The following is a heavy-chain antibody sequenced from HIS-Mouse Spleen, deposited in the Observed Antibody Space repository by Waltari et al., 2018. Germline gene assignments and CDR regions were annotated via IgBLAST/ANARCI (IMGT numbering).Heavy chain of an antibody. J-gene: IGHJ4*02. CDR3: AKIRVGATDY. CDR1: GFTFSSYG. CDR2: ISYDGSNK. Sequence: QVQLVESGGGVVQPGRSLRLSCAASGFTFSSYGMHWVRQAPGKGLEWVAVISYDGSNKYNADSVKGRFTISRDNSKNTLYLQMNSLRAEDTAVYYCAKIRVGATDYWGQGTLVTVSS. V-gene: IGHV3-30*18. D-gene: IGHD1-26*01.